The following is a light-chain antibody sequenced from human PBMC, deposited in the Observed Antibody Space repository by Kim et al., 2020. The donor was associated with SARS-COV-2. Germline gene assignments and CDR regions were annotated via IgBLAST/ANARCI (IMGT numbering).Light chain of an antibody. V-gene: IGLV3-19*01. CDR1: SLRSYY. J-gene: IGLJ3*02. CDR2: GKT. Sequence: AVGQTVRITCQGDSLRSYYESWYQQKPGQAPVIVIYGKTNRPPGIPDRFSGSSSGNTASLTITGAQAEDEADYYCNSRDSSGNLWVFGGGTQLTVL. CDR3: NSRDSSGNLWV.